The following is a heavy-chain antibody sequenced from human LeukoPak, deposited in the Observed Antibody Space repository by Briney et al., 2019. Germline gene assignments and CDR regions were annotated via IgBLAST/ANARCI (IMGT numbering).Heavy chain of an antibody. CDR3: ARVSSGGTKSHAFDI. D-gene: IGHD4-23*01. Sequence: PGGSLRLSCAASGFTVSSNYMSWVRQAPGKGLEWVSVIYSGGSTYYPDSVKGRFTISRDNSKNTLYLQMNSMRAEDTAVYYCARVSSGGTKSHAFDIWGEGTMVTVS. V-gene: IGHV3-53*01. CDR2: IYSGGST. J-gene: IGHJ3*02. CDR1: GFTVSSNY.